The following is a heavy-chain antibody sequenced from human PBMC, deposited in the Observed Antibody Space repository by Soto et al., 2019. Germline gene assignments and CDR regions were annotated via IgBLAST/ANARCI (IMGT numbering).Heavy chain of an antibody. V-gene: IGHV1-46*01. CDR1: GYTFTNYY. CDR3: ARVSGRYLPFDY. D-gene: IGHD1-26*01. CDR2: INPDNNST. J-gene: IGHJ4*02. Sequence: QVQLVQSGAEVKKPGASVKVSCKASGYTFTNYYLHWVRQAPGQGLEWMGIINPDNNSTTYAQKFQGRVTMTSDPSTSTVYMELSSLRSEDTALYYCARVSGRYLPFDYWGQGTLVTVSS.